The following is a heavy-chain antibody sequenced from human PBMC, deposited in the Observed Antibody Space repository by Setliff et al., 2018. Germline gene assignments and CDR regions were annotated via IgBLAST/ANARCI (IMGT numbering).Heavy chain of an antibody. Sequence: SETLSLTCTVSGGSISSGDYYWSWIRQPPGKGLVWIGYIYSSGSTYYNPSLKSRVSISVDTSKNQFSLKLSSVTAADTAVYYCSRHIAVVGVNPSYYYYYYMDVWGKGTTVTVSS. V-gene: IGHV4-30-4*08. CDR3: SRHIAVVGVNPSYYYYYYMDV. CDR1: GGSISSGDYY. J-gene: IGHJ6*03. CDR2: IYSSGST. D-gene: IGHD6-19*01.